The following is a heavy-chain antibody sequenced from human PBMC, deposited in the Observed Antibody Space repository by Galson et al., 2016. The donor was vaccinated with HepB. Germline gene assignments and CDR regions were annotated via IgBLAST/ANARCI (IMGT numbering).Heavy chain of an antibody. CDR1: GFTFSTYG. D-gene: IGHD6-19*01. CDR3: AKEAGPHSSGWHYFDS. Sequence: SLRLSCAASGFTFSTYGMHWVRQAPGKGLEWVAVIWYDGNYEYYEDSVKGRFTISRDNSKNTLYLQMNSLRTEDTAVYYCAKEAGPHSSGWHYFDSWGPGTLGTVSS. V-gene: IGHV3-33*06. CDR2: IWYDGNYE. J-gene: IGHJ4*01.